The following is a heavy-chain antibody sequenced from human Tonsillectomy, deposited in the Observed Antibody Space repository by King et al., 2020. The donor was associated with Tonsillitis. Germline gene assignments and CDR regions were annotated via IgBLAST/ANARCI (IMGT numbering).Heavy chain of an antibody. CDR1: GFTFGDYA. CDR3: TGAHGGWLRFPRDAFDI. Sequence: VQLVESGGGLVKPGRSLRLSCTASGFTFGDYAMSWFRQAPGKGLEWVGFIRSKAYGGTTEYAASVKGRFTISRDDSKSIAYLQMNSLKTEDTTVYYCTGAHGGWLRFPRDAFDIWRKEPMVTVSS. J-gene: IGHJ3*02. D-gene: IGHD5-12*01. V-gene: IGHV3-49*05. CDR2: IRSKAYGGTT.